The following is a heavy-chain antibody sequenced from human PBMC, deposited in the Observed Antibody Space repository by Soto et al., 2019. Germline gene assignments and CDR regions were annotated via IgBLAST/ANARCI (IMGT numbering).Heavy chain of an antibody. CDR2: IWYDGSNK. J-gene: IGHJ3*02. Sequence: GGSLRLSCAASGFTFSSYGMHWVRQAPGKGLEWVAVIWYDGSNKYYADSVKGRFTISRDNSKTTLYLQMNSLRAEDTAVYYCSCGYCSGGSCYSALGDAFDIWGQGTMVTVSS. V-gene: IGHV3-33*01. D-gene: IGHD2-15*01. CDR1: GFTFSSYG. CDR3: SCGYCSGGSCYSALGDAFDI.